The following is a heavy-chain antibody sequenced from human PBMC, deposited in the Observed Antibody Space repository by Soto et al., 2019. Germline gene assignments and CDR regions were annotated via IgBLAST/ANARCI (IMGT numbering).Heavy chain of an antibody. Sequence: GGSLRLSCAASGFTFSTYWMSWVRQAPGRGLEWVASIKNDGSEIYYVDSVKGRFTISRDNAKNSVYLQMDSLRAEDTATYYCARLLWWWGYWGQGTVVTVSS. D-gene: IGHD2-21*01. CDR3: ARLLWWWGY. CDR2: IKNDGSEI. V-gene: IGHV3-7*04. CDR1: GFTFSTYW. J-gene: IGHJ4*02.